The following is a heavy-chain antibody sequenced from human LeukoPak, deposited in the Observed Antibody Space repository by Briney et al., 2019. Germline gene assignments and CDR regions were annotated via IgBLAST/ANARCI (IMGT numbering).Heavy chain of an antibody. Sequence: SETLSLTCAVYGGSFSGYYWSWIRQPAGKGLEWIGRIYTSGCTNYNPSLKSRVTMSVDTSKNQFSLKLSSVTAADTAVYYCARAPSGSPRFDPWGQGTLVTVSS. CDR3: ARAPSGSPRFDP. D-gene: IGHD3-10*01. V-gene: IGHV4-59*10. CDR1: GGSFSGYY. J-gene: IGHJ5*02. CDR2: IYTSGCT.